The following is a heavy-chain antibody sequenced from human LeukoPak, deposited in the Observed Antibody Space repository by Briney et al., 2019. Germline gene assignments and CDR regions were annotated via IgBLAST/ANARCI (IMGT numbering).Heavy chain of an antibody. CDR2: IHHSGST. Sequence: SETLSLTCTVSGGSITGYYWSWIRQPPGKGLEWIGYIHHSGSTNYSPSLKSRVTISVDTSKNQFSLKLSSVTAADTAVYYCARDESGIAVAGHDYWGQGTLVTVSS. CDR3: ARDESGIAVAGHDY. D-gene: IGHD6-19*01. CDR1: GGSITGYY. V-gene: IGHV4-59*12. J-gene: IGHJ4*02.